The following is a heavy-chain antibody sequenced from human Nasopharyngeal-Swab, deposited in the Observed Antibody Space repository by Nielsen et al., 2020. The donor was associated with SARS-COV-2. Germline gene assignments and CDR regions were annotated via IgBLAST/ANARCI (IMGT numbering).Heavy chain of an antibody. CDR1: GFTFSRYT. CDR3: ASTPLDSSGYYYAFHY. Sequence: GGSLRLSCAASGFTFSRYTMHWVRQAPGKGLEWVAVMSYDGSNKYYADSVKGRFTISRDISKNTLYLQMNSLRAEDTAVFYCASTPLDSSGYYYAFHYWGRGTLVTVSS. D-gene: IGHD3-22*01. J-gene: IGHJ4*02. V-gene: IGHV3-30-3*01. CDR2: MSYDGSNK.